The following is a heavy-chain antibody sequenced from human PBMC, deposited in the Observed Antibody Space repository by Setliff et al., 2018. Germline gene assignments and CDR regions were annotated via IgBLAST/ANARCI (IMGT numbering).Heavy chain of an antibody. CDR2: ISSYNDIT. D-gene: IGHD2-15*01. CDR3: AISTLSICSGGTCPNAFDV. CDR1: AYIFNSYG. Sequence: ASVKVSCKSSAYIFNSYGISWMRQAPGQGLEWMGWISSYNDITNYAQRFQGRVTMTTDTSTSAAYMELRSLRSDDTAVYYCAISTLSICSGGTCPNAFDVWGQGTMVTVSS. V-gene: IGHV1-18*01. J-gene: IGHJ3*01.